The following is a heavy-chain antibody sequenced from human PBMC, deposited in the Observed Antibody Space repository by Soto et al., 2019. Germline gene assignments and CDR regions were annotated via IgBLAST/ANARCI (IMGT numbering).Heavy chain of an antibody. CDR2: LTGSSSNT. CDR3: AKWRDYYDSSGPFDY. D-gene: IGHD3-22*01. V-gene: IGHV3-23*01. CDR1: GFSFRNYA. J-gene: IGHJ4*02. Sequence: PGGSLRLSCAASGFSFRNYATSWVRQAPGKGLEWISTLTGSSSNTYYADSVKGRFAISRDNSRNTLYLQMNSLRAEDTAVYYCAKWRDYYDSSGPFDYWGQGTLVTVSS.